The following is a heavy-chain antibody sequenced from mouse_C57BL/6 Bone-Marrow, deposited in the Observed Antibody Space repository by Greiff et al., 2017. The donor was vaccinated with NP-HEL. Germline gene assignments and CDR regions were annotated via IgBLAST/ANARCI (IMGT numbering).Heavy chain of an antibody. Sequence: EVQRVESGGGLVQPGGSLKLSCAASGFTFSDYGMAWVRQAPRKGPEWVAFISNLAYSIYYADTVTGRFTISRENAKNTLYLEMSSLRSEDTAMYYCARKADYDGFAYWGQGTLVTVSA. D-gene: IGHD2-4*01. CDR3: ARKADYDGFAY. CDR1: GFTFSDYG. CDR2: ISNLAYSI. J-gene: IGHJ3*01. V-gene: IGHV5-15*01.